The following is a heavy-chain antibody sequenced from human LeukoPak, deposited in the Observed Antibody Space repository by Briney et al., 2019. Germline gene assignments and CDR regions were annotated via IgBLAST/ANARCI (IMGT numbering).Heavy chain of an antibody. D-gene: IGHD3/OR15-3a*01. CDR2: ISGSSSSHI. Sequence: GGSLRLSCVVSGFTFSRYSMNWVRQAPGKGLEWVSSISGSSSSHIYYADSVKGRFTISRDNTKNSLYLQMSSLRAEDTAVHYCARGADFFDYWGQGILVTVSS. CDR1: GFTFSRYS. J-gene: IGHJ4*02. V-gene: IGHV3-21*01. CDR3: ARGADFFDY.